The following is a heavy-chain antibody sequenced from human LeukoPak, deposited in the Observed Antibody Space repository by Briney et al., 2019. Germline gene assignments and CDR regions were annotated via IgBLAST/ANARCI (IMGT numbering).Heavy chain of an antibody. J-gene: IGHJ5*02. CDR3: ARFGNHETDFWSGYYTYEYNWFDP. V-gene: IGHV4-34*01. CDR1: GGSFSGYY. Sequence: PSETLSLTCAVYGGSFSGYYWSWIRQPPGKGLEWIGEINHSGSTNYNPSLKSRVTISVDTSKNQFSLKLSSVTAADTAVYYCARFGNHETDFWSGYYTYEYNWFDPWGQGTLVTVSS. CDR2: INHSGST. D-gene: IGHD3-3*01.